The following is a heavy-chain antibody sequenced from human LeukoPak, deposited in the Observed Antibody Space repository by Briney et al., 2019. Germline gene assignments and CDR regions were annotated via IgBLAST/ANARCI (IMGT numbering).Heavy chain of an antibody. V-gene: IGHV1-46*01. Sequence: EASVKVSCKVSGYSFTSNYIHWVRQAPGQGLEWMGMIYPRYGSTSYAQRFQDRVTVTRDTSTSTVHMELSGLRSEDTAVYYCARDQEGFDYWGQGTLVTVSS. CDR1: GYSFTSNY. CDR3: ARDQEGFDY. J-gene: IGHJ4*02. CDR2: IYPRYGST.